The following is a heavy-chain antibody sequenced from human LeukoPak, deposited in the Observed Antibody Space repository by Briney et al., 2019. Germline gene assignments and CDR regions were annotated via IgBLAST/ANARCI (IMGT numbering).Heavy chain of an antibody. CDR3: ARATIFGVVMSPGGFDI. CDR1: GGTFSSYA. V-gene: IGHV1-69*13. CDR2: IIPIFGTA. J-gene: IGHJ3*02. Sequence: GASVKVSCKASGGTFSSYAISWVRQAPGQGLEWMGGIIPIFGTANYAQKFQGRVTITADESTSTAYMELSSLRSEDTAVYYCARATIFGVVMSPGGFDIWGQRTMVTVSS. D-gene: IGHD3-3*01.